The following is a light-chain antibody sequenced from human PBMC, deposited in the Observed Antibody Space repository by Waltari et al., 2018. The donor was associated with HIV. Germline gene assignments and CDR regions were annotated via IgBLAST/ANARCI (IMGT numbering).Light chain of an antibody. CDR2: EVT. V-gene: IGLV2-14*01. J-gene: IGLJ1*01. CDR1: SSDLGAYKF. CDR3: SSYTSSVTLI. Sequence: QSALTQPASVSGSPGQSITISCTGTSSDLGAYKFVSLYQQPTDKAPKLMIYEVTYRPSGVSNRFSGSKSGNTAYLTISGLQPEDEADYYCSSYTSSVTLIFGTGTKVTVL.